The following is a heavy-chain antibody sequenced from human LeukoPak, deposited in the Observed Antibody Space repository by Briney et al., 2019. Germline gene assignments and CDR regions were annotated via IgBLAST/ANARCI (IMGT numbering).Heavy chain of an antibody. J-gene: IGHJ4*02. V-gene: IGHV1-18*01. D-gene: IGHD3-22*01. CDR2: ISAYNGNT. CDR1: GYTFTSYG. Sequence: ASVKVSCKASGYTFTSYGISWVRQAPGQGLEWMGWISAYNGNTNYAQKLQGRVTMTTDTSTSTAYMELRSLRSDDTAVYYCARGTVGMIVLVPEDYWGQGTPVTVSS. CDR3: ARGTVGMIVLVPEDY.